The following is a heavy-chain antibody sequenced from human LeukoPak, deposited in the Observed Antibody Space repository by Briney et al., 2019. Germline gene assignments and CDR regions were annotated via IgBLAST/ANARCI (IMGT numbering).Heavy chain of an antibody. D-gene: IGHD4-17*01. CDR2: IGAYNGNT. J-gene: IGHJ4*02. CDR3: ARDPTVTSLGSSGY. CDR1: GYTFSNYD. Sequence: ASVKVSCKASGYTFSNYDISWVRQAPGQGLEWVAWIGAYNGNTNHAKKVQGRVIMTTDTSTNTAYMELRSLRSDDTAVYYCARDPTVTSLGSSGYWGQGTLVTVSS. V-gene: IGHV1-18*01.